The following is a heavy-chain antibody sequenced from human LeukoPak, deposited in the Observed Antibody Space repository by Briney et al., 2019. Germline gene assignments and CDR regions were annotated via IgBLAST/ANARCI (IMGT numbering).Heavy chain of an antibody. J-gene: IGHJ4*02. CDR1: GGSISSYY. V-gene: IGHV4-59*01. D-gene: IGHD5-24*01. Sequence: SETLSLTCTVSGGSISSYYWSWIRQPPGKGLEWIGYIYYSGSTNYNPSLKSRVTISVDTSKNQYSLKLSSVTAADTAVYYCARNRDGLIDYWGQGTLVTVSS. CDR2: IYYSGST. CDR3: ARNRDGLIDY.